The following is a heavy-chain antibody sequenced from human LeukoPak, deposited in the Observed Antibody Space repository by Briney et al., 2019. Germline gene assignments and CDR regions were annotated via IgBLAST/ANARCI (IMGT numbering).Heavy chain of an antibody. CDR1: GFTFSNAW. D-gene: IGHD3-22*01. V-gene: IGHV3-15*01. Sequence: GGSLRLSCAASGFTFSNAWTSWVREAPGEGLECVGRIKSKTDGGTTDYAAPVKGRFTISRDDSKNTLYLQMNSLKTEDTAVYYCTTVIYDSSGSPRVCYFDYWGQGTLVTVSP. CDR3: TTVIYDSSGSPRVCYFDY. CDR2: IKSKTDGGTT. J-gene: IGHJ4*02.